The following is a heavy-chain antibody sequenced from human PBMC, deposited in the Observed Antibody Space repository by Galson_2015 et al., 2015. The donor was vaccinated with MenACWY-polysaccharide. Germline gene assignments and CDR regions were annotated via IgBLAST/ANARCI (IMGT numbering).Heavy chain of an antibody. V-gene: IGHV3-23*01. CDR1: GFILNTYG. D-gene: IGHD2-21*02. CDR2: ISAGAGST. Sequence: SLRLSCAASGFILNTYGMTWVRQAPGKGLEWVSGISAGAGSTYYADSVKGRFTISRDNSKNTLFLQMNSVRAEDTAVYYCAKDRWGDCGGDCPPPDYWGQGTLVTVSS. J-gene: IGHJ4*02. CDR3: AKDRWGDCGGDCPPPDY.